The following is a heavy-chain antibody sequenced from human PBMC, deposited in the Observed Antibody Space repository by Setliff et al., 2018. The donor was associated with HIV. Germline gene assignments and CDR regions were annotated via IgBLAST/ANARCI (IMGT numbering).Heavy chain of an antibody. D-gene: IGHD6-19*01. Sequence: PSETLSLTCAVSGGSISSSNWWSWVRQPPGKGLEWIGEIYFSGHTNYNPSLKSRVTISVDTSKNQFSLKLYSVTAADTAVYYCARVLSNGWSGGVDYWGQGTLVTVSS. J-gene: IGHJ4*02. CDR3: ARVLSNGWSGGVDY. V-gene: IGHV4-4*02. CDR2: IYFSGHT. CDR1: GGSISSSNW.